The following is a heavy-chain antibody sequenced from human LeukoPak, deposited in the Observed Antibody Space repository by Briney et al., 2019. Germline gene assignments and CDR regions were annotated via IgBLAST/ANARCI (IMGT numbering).Heavy chain of an antibody. D-gene: IGHD3-9*01. CDR3: AEDDILTGYYFYYYYYGMDV. Sequence: GGSLRLSCAASGFTFSSYAMSWVRQAPGKGLEWVSAISGSGGSTYYADSVKGRFTISRDNSKNTLYLQMNSLRAEDTAVYYCAEDDILTGYYFYYYYYGMDVWGQGTTVTVSS. CDR1: GFTFSSYA. V-gene: IGHV3-23*01. J-gene: IGHJ6*02. CDR2: ISGSGGST.